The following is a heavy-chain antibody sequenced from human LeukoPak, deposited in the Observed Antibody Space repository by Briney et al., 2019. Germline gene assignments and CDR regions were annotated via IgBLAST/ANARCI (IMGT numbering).Heavy chain of an antibody. J-gene: IGHJ5*02. V-gene: IGHV4-31*03. CDR3: ARDADYDSSGYYPWWFDP. CDR1: GGSISSGGYY. D-gene: IGHD3-22*01. Sequence: PSETLSLTCTVSGGSISSGGYYWSWIRQHPGKGLEWIGYIYYSGSTYYNPSLKSRVTISVDTSKNQFSLKPSSVTAANTAVYYCARDADYDSSGYYPWWFDPWGQGTLVTVSS. CDR2: IYYSGST.